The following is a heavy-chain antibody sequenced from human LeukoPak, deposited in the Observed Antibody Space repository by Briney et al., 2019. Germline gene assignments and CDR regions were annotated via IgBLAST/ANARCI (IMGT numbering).Heavy chain of an antibody. J-gene: IGHJ6*02. Sequence: PGGSLRLSCEASGFTLSAYAMTWVRQAPGQGLEGVSSIGSDNKPHYSESVKGRFAISRDNSMSMLFLQLNSLRAEGTALYYCARALHYYVAMDVWGQGTTVTVSS. CDR3: ARALHYYVAMDV. CDR2: IGSDNKP. V-gene: IGHV3-23*05. CDR1: GFTLSAYA. D-gene: IGHD3-10*02.